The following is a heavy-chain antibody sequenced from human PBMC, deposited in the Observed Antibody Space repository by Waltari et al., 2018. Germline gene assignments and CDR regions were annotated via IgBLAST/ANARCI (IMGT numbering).Heavy chain of an antibody. V-gene: IGHV3-7*01. D-gene: IGHD5-12*01. Sequence: EVQLVESGGGLVQPGGSLRLYCAASAFTLSRYWLSGSRQAPGKGLEWVANIKQDGSEKYYVDSVKGRFTISRDNAKNSLYLQMNSLRAEDTAVYYCARDSSGYDWYFDLWGRGTLVTVSS. J-gene: IGHJ2*01. CDR2: IKQDGSEK. CDR1: AFTLSRYW. CDR3: ARDSSGYDWYFDL.